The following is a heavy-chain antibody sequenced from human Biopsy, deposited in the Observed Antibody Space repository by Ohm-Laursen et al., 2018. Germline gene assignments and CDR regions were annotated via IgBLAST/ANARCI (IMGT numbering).Heavy chain of an antibody. CDR1: GFTLSSSW. CDR3: VRGRSIDV. CDR2: IKQDGSED. J-gene: IGHJ6*02. V-gene: IGHV3-7*01. Sequence: GSLRLSCSASGFTLSSSWMTWVRQAPGKGLEWVAMIKQDGSEDYYVDSVKGRFTISRDNAQKSLDLQLNSLRAEDTAVYYCVRGRSIDVWGQGTTVTVSS.